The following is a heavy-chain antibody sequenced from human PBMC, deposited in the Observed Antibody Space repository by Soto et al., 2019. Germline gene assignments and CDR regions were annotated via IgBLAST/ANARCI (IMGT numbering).Heavy chain of an antibody. Sequence: PSETLSLTCAVYGGSFSGYYWSWIRQPPGKGLEWIGEINHSGSTNYNPSLKSRVTISVDTSKNQFSLKLSSVTAADTAVYYCARGGSHYYDSSGYYRGFYYYYYGMDVWGQGTTVTVSS. D-gene: IGHD3-22*01. V-gene: IGHV4-34*01. CDR3: ARGGSHYYDSSGYYRGFYYYYYGMDV. CDR2: INHSGST. CDR1: GGSFSGYY. J-gene: IGHJ6*02.